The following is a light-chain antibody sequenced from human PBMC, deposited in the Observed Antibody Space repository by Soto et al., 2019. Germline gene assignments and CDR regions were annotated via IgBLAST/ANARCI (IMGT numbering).Light chain of an antibody. J-gene: IGKJ2*01. CDR3: QQYDRFPYS. Sequence: DIQMTQSPSTLSASVGDTVSITCRASLSISSWLAWYQQKPGKAPKILIYEASNLKSDVPLRFSGSGSGTDFTLTIHGLQPDAFAPYYCQQYDRFPYSFGPGTRLEIK. CDR1: LSISSW. CDR2: EAS. V-gene: IGKV1-5*03.